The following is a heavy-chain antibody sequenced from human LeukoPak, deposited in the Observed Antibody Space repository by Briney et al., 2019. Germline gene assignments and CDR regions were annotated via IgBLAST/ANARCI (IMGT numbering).Heavy chain of an antibody. J-gene: IGHJ5*02. D-gene: IGHD4-17*01. Sequence: GASVTVSCKASGYTFTGYYMHWVRQAPGQGLEWMGRINPNSGGTNYAQKFQGRVTMTRDTSISTAYMELSRLRSDDTAVYYCAKDYGDYSGDWFDPWGQGTLVTVSS. CDR1: GYTFTGYY. CDR2: INPNSGGT. CDR3: AKDYGDYSGDWFDP. V-gene: IGHV1-2*06.